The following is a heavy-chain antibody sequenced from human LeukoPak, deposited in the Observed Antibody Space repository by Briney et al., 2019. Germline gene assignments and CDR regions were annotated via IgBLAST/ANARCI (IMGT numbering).Heavy chain of an antibody. CDR3: ARLRRANSGYGSVDF. CDR1: ADSINRSDSY. CDR2: IYYTGST. Sequence: PSETLSLTCTVSADSINRSDSYWGWIRQSPGKGLEWIGSIYYTGSTFDKPSLKSRVTISLDTSNNQFSMRVKAVTAADAALYFCARLRRANSGYGSVDFWGQGTLVTVSS. V-gene: IGHV4-39*01. J-gene: IGHJ4*02. D-gene: IGHD5-12*01.